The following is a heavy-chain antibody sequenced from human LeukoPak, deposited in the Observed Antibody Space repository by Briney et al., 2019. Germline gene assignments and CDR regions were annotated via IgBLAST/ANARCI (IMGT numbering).Heavy chain of an antibody. CDR3: AAFRGSPIDI. Sequence: SETLSLTCTVSGGSISSSSYYWGWIRQPPGKGLEWIGSIYYSGSTHYNPSLKSRVTISVDTSKNQFSLKLSSVTAADTAVYYCAAFRGSPIDIWGQVTMVTVSS. J-gene: IGHJ3*02. D-gene: IGHD3-10*01. V-gene: IGHV4-39*01. CDR1: GGSISSSSYY. CDR2: IYYSGST.